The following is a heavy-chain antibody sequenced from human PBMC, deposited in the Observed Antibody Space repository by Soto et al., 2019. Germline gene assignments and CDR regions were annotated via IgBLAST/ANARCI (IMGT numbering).Heavy chain of an antibody. J-gene: IGHJ3*02. D-gene: IGHD2-15*01. CDR3: ARDHGLSSYAFDI. CDR1: GFTFSSYS. CDR2: ISSSRSYI. Sequence: EVQLVESGGGLVKPGGSLRLSCAASGFTFSSYSMNWVRQAPGKGLEWVSSISSSRSYIYYADSVKGRFTISRDNAKISLYLQMNSLRAEDTAVYYCARDHGLSSYAFDIWGQGTMVTVSS. V-gene: IGHV3-21*01.